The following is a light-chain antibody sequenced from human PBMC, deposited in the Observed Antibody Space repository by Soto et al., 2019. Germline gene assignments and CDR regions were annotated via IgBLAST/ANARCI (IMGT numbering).Light chain of an antibody. CDR1: QSISSY. CDR2: AAS. V-gene: IGKV1-39*01. CDR3: QQSYSTTRVT. J-gene: IGKJ1*01. Sequence: DIQMTQSPSSLSASVGDRVTITCRASQSISSYLNWYQQKPGKDPKLLIYAASSLQSGVPSRFSGSGSGTDFTLTISSLQPEDFATYYCQQSYSTTRVTFGQGTKVEIK.